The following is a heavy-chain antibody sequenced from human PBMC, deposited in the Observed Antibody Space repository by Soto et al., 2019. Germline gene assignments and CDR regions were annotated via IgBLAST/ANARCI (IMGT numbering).Heavy chain of an antibody. CDR2: IIPIFGTA. Sequence: QVQLVQSGAEVKKPGSSVKVSCKASGGTFSSYAISWVRQAPGQGLEWMGGIIPIFGTANYAQKFQGRVTITADEYTSTAYMELSSLRSEDTAVYYCARVALYCSGGSCYSIYYYYGMDVWGQGTTVTVSS. CDR3: ARVALYCSGGSCYSIYYYYGMDV. D-gene: IGHD2-15*01. J-gene: IGHJ6*02. CDR1: GGTFSSYA. V-gene: IGHV1-69*01.